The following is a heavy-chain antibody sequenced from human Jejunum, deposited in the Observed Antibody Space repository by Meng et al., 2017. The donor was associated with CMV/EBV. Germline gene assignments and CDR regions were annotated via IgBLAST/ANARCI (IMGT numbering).Heavy chain of an antibody. CDR2: IRYDGGER. CDR1: GFNFRNYW. Sequence: LKISCATSGFNFRNYWRSWVRQAPGRGLEWVANIRYDGGERYYVNSVEGRFFVYRDNARNTLYLQMNSLRGDDSAIYYCTRALDYWGQGTPVTVSS. J-gene: IGHJ4*02. V-gene: IGHV3-7*04. CDR3: TRALDY.